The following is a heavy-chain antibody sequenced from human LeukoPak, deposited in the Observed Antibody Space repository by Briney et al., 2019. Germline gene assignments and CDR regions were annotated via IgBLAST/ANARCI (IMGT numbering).Heavy chain of an antibody. CDR3: ARIFLSVVAPKRWFDP. D-gene: IGHD4-23*01. CDR1: GGSISSSNW. CDR2: IYHSGNT. J-gene: IGHJ5*02. Sequence: SGTLSLTCAVSGGSISSSNWWSWVRQPPGKGLEWIGEIYHSGNTNYNPSLKSRVTVSVDMSKNQFSLKLSSVTAADTAVYYCARIFLSVVAPKRWFDPWGQGTLVTVSS. V-gene: IGHV4-4*02.